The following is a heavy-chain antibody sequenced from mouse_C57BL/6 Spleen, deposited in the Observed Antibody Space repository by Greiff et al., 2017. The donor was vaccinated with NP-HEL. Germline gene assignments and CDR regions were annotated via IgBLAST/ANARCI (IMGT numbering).Heavy chain of an antibody. CDR1: GYTFTSYW. Sequence: VKLQQSGAELVKPGASVKLSCKASGYTFTSYWMQWVKQRPGQGLEWIGEIDPSDSYTNYNQKFKGKATLTVDTSSSTAYMQLSSLTSEDSAVYYCARGYYGSSYPWFAYWGQGTLVTVSA. J-gene: IGHJ3*01. V-gene: IGHV1-50*01. D-gene: IGHD1-1*01. CDR3: ARGYYGSSYPWFAY. CDR2: IDPSDSYT.